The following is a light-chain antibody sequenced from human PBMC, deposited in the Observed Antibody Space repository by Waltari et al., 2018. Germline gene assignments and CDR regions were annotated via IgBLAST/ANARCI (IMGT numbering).Light chain of an antibody. CDR1: SSDVGNHKR. CDR2: AVS. V-gene: IGLV2-23*02. Sequence: QPALTQPASVSGSPGQSITIPCTGTSSDVGNHKRGSWYQQHPGKAPKLMIYAVSKRPSGVSDRFSGSKSGDMASLTISGLQPEDEAEYFCSSYAGSSKGVFGGGTKVTVL. J-gene: IGLJ2*01. CDR3: SSYAGSSKGV.